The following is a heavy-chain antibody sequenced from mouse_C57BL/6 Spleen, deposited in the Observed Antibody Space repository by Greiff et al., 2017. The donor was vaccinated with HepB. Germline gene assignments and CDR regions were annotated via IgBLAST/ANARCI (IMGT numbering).Heavy chain of an antibody. V-gene: IGHV1-64*01. CDR1: GYTFTSYW. Sequence: QVQLQQPGAELVKPGASVKLSCKASGYTFTSYWMHWVKQRPGQGLEWIGMIHPNSGSTNYNEKFKSKATLTVDKSSSTSYMQLSSLTSEDSAVYYCAGILYDYYAYAMDYWGQGTSVTVSS. CDR2: IHPNSGST. J-gene: IGHJ4*01. CDR3: AGILYDYYAYAMDY. D-gene: IGHD2-4*01.